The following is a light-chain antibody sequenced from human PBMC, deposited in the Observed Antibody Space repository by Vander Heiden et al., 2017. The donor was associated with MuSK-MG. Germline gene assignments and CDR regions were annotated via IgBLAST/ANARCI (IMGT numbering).Light chain of an antibody. Sequence: QSVLTQRPSLPQGPRQRVTISCSGSSSNIGSNAVNWYQQLPGKAPKLLIYCNDLLPSGVSDRFSGSKSGTSASLAISGLQSEDEADYYCAAWDDSLNGHVFGTGTKVTVL. CDR2: CND. CDR1: SSNIGSNA. J-gene: IGLJ1*01. CDR3: AAWDDSLNGHV. V-gene: IGLV1-36*01.